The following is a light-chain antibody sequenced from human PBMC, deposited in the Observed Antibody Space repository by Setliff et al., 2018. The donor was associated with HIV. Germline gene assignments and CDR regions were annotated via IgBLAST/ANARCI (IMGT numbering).Light chain of an antibody. CDR1: SSDVGGYNY. CDR2: DVS. J-gene: IGLJ1*01. Sequence: QSVLTQPRSVPGSPGQSVTISCTGTSSDVGGYNYVSWYQQHPGKAPKLMIYDVSERPSGVPDRFSGSKSANTASLTISGLQAEDEADYYCCSYAGSYTFYVFGTGTKVTVL. V-gene: IGLV2-11*01. CDR3: CSYAGSYTFYV.